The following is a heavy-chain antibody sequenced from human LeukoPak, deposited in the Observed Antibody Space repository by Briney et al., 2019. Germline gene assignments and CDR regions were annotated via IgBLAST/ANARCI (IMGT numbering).Heavy chain of an antibody. Sequence: GASVKVSCKVSGYTLTELSMHWVRQAPGQGLEWMGGIIPIFGTANYAQKFQGRVTITTDESTSTAYMELSSLRSEDTAVYYCARAPETNSSSPQPGSYYYYYYYMDVWGKGTTVTVSS. CDR3: ARAPETNSSSPQPGSYYYYYYYMDV. CDR1: GYTLTELS. D-gene: IGHD6-6*01. CDR2: IIPIFGTA. J-gene: IGHJ6*03. V-gene: IGHV1-69*05.